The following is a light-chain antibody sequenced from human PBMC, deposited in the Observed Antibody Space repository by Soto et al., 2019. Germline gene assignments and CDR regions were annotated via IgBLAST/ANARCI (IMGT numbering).Light chain of an antibody. CDR2: PAS. V-gene: IGKV1-27*01. Sequence: DIQMTQSPSSLSASVGDRVTITCRASQGISQYLAWHQQKPGKVPKLLIYPASTLQSRVPSRFSGSGSGTDFTLTISSLQSEDVATYYCQKYNSAPYTFGQGTKLEIK. J-gene: IGKJ2*01. CDR3: QKYNSAPYT. CDR1: QGISQY.